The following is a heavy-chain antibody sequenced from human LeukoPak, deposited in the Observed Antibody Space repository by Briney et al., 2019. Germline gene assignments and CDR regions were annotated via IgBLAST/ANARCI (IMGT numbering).Heavy chain of an antibody. CDR1: GFTFSSYA. CDR2: ISYDGSNK. V-gene: IGHV3-30*04. J-gene: IGHJ6*03. D-gene: IGHD6-19*01. Sequence: GRSLRLSCAASGFTFSSYAMHWVRQAPGKGLEWVAVISYDGSNKYYADSVKGRFTISRDNSKNTLYLQMNSLRAEDTAVYYCARSFPSKYSRGWYGRYYYMDVWGKGTTVTVSS. CDR3: ARSFPSKYSRGWYGRYYYMDV.